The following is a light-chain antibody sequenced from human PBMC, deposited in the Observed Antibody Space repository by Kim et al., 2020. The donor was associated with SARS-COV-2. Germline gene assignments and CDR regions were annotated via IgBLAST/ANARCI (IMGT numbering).Light chain of an antibody. CDR2: DAS. CDR1: QSVSSN. Sequence: EIVMTQSPATLSASPGERATLSCRASQSVSSNFAWYQQKLGQAPRLLIYDASTRATGIPARFSGSGSGTEFTLTISSLQSEDFAVYYCQQYNNWPPTFGQGTKVDIK. V-gene: IGKV3-15*01. J-gene: IGKJ1*01. CDR3: QQYNNWPPT.